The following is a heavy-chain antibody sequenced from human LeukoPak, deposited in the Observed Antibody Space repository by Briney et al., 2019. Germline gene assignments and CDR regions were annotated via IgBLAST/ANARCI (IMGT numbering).Heavy chain of an antibody. Sequence: GGSLRLSCAASGFTFSSYGMHWVRQAPGKGLEWVAFIRYDGSNKYYADSVKGRFTISRDNSKNTLYLQMNSLRAEDTAVYYCAKEVSGYSYGFDYWGQGTLVTVSS. V-gene: IGHV3-30*02. D-gene: IGHD5-18*01. CDR2: IRYDGSNK. CDR3: AKEVSGYSYGFDY. CDR1: GFTFSSYG. J-gene: IGHJ4*02.